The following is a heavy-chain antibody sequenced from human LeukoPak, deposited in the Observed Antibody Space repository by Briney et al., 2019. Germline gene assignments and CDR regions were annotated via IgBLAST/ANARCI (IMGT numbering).Heavy chain of an antibody. V-gene: IGHV4-39*07. CDR1: GGSISSSSYY. CDR2: IYYSGST. D-gene: IGHD2-21*02. J-gene: IGHJ4*02. CDR3: ARGRGLGVTSTPVPFDY. Sequence: PSETLSLTCTVSGGSISSSSYYWGWIRQPPGKGLEWIGSIYYSGSTYYNPSLKSRVTISVDTSKNQFSLKLSSVTAADTAVYYCARGRGLGVTSTPVPFDYWGQGILVTVSS.